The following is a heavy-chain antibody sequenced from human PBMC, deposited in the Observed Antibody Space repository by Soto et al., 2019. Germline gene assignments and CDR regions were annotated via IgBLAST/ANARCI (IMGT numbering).Heavy chain of an antibody. CDR1: GGSISSHY. CDR2: IYHTGST. V-gene: IGHV4-59*11. Sequence: SETLSLTCTVSGGSISSHYWNWIRQPPGKGLEWIGYIYHTGSTNYNPSLKSRVTISVDTSKNQFSLTVHSATAADTAVYFCARGIQTSYYYYYYMDVWGKGTTVTVSS. CDR3: ARGIQTSYYYYYYMDV. J-gene: IGHJ6*03.